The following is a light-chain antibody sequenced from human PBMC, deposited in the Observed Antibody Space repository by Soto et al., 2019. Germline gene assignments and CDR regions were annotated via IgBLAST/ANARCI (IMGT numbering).Light chain of an antibody. CDR3: ATWDSSLSAIV. CDR1: TSTIANNY. CDR2: DNN. Sequence: QSVLTQPPSVSAAPGHEVSVSCSGGTSTIANNYVSWYQQFPGTAPKRLIYDNNKRPSGTADRFSAFKSGTSATLAITGLQTRDEADYYCATWDSSLSAIVFGGGTKLTVL. J-gene: IGLJ2*01. V-gene: IGLV1-51*01.